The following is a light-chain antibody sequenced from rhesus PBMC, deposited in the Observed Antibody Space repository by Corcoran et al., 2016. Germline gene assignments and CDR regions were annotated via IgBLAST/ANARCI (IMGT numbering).Light chain of an antibody. CDR1: QGISSW. Sequence: DIQMTQSPSSLSASVGDTVTITCRASQGISSWLAWYQQKPGKAPKLLIYQASSLQSGVPSRFSGSGSGTYFTLTISSLQSEDFATYYCQQYSSRPPTFGQGTKVEIK. CDR2: QAS. J-gene: IGKJ1*01. CDR3: QQYSSRPPT. V-gene: IGKV1-22*01.